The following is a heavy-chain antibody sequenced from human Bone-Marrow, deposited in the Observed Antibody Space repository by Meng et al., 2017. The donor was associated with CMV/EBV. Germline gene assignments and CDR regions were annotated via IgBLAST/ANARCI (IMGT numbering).Heavy chain of an antibody. CDR3: ARHGSYYYYGMDV. D-gene: IGHD5-12*01. J-gene: IGHJ6*01. V-gene: IGHV5-51*01. CDR2: IYPGDSDT. CDR1: GYSFTSYW. Sequence: GGSLRLSCKGSGYSFTSYWIGWVRQMPGKGLEWMGVIYPGDSDTRYSPSFQGQVTISADKSISTAYLQWSSLKASDTAMYYCARHGSYYYYGMDVWGQGTTVTVYS.